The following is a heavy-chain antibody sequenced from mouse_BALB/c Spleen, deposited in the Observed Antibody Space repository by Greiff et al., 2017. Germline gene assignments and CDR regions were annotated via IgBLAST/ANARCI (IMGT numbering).Heavy chain of an antibody. Sequence: VMLVESGPGLVAPSQSLSITCTVSGFSLTSYGVHWVRQPPGKGLEWLGVIWAGGSTNYNSALMSRLSISKDNSKSQVFLKMNSLQTDDTAMYCCARSYGFAMDYWGQGTSVTVSS. J-gene: IGHJ4*01. CDR1: GFSLTSYG. CDR2: IWAGGST. CDR3: ARSYGFAMDY. V-gene: IGHV2-9*02. D-gene: IGHD1-2*01.